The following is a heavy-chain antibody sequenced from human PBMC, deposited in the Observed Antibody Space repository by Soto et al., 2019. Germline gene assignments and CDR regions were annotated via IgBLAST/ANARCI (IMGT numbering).Heavy chain of an antibody. D-gene: IGHD5-18*01. Sequence: GESLKISCKGSGYSFTSYWIGWVRQMPGKGLEWMGIIYPGDSDTRYSPSFQGQVTISADKSISTAYLQWSSLKASDTAMYYCARHGGRGGRGIQLWFNYYGMDVWGQGTTVTVSS. CDR1: GYSFTSYW. CDR3: ARHGGRGGRGIQLWFNYYGMDV. CDR2: IYPGDSDT. V-gene: IGHV5-51*01. J-gene: IGHJ6*02.